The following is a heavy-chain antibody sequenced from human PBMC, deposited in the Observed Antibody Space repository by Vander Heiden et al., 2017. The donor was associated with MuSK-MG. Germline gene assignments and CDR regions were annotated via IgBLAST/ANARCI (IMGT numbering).Heavy chain of an antibody. CDR2: INPNSGGT. J-gene: IGHJ4*02. CDR1: GYTFTGYY. Sequence: QVQLVQSGAEVKKPGASVKVSCKASGYTFTGYYMHWVRQAPGQGLEWMGWINPNSGGTNYAQKVQGRVTMTRDTSISTAYMELSRLRSDDTAVYYCARDVATIFGVVIDPFFDYWGQGTLVTVSS. D-gene: IGHD3-3*01. CDR3: ARDVATIFGVVIDPFFDY. V-gene: IGHV1-2*02.